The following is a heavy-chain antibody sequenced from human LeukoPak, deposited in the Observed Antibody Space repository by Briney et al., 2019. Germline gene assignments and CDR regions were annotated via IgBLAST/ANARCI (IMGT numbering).Heavy chain of an antibody. D-gene: IGHD1-26*01. V-gene: IGHV4-59*01. CDR1: GGSISGYY. CDR2: IFYSGST. J-gene: IGHJ4*02. CDR3: ARGEWDLLFDY. Sequence: SSETLSLTCTVSGGSISGYYWSWIRQPPGKGLEWIGYIFYSGSTNYNPSLKSRVTISVDTSKNQFSLKLSSVTAADTAVYYCARGEWDLLFDYWGQGTLVTVSP.